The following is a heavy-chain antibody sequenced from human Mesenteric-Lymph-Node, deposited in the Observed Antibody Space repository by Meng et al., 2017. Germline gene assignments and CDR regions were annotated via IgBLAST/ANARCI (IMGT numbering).Heavy chain of an antibody. CDR3: ASQQWLDRDFDY. CDR1: RFIFDTYD. D-gene: IGHD6-19*01. Sequence: EGQRVEWGGGLVQPGWSLRLSCVGSRFIFDTYDRTWVRQAPGKGLEWGSAIRGSGGSTYYADSVKGRFTISRDNSKNTLYLQMNSLRAEDTAVYYCASQQWLDRDFDYWGQGTLVTVSS. J-gene: IGHJ4*02. V-gene: IGHV3-23*04. CDR2: IRGSGGST.